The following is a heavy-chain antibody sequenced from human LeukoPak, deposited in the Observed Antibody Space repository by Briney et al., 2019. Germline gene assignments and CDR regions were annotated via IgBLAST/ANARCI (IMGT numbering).Heavy chain of an antibody. J-gene: IGHJ4*02. CDR1: GYTFTSYD. Sequence: GASVKVSCKASGYTFTSYDINWVRQATGQGLEWMGWMNPISGNTGHAQKFQGGVTMIRDTSISTAYMELSSLRSEDTAVYYCARASVLLSADFWGQGTPVTVSS. CDR2: MNPISGNT. V-gene: IGHV1-8*01. CDR3: ARASVLLSADF. D-gene: IGHD3-10*01.